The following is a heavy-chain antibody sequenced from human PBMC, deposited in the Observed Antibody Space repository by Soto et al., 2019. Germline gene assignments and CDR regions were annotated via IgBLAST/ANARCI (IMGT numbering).Heavy chain of an antibody. J-gene: IGHJ6*03. CDR2: ISAYNGNT. CDR3: ARVRFDYGDYYYYYKDV. CDR1: GYTFTSYG. V-gene: IGHV1-18*01. Sequence: QVQLVQSGAEVKKPGASVKVSCKASGYTFTSYGISWVRQAPGQGLEWMGWISAYNGNTNYAQKLQGRVTMTTDTSTSTAYMELRSLRSDDTAVYYCARVRFDYGDYYYYYKDVWGKGTTVTVSS. D-gene: IGHD4-17*01.